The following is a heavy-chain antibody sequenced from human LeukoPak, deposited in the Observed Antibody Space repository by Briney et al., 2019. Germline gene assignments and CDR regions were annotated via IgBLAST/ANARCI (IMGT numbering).Heavy chain of an antibody. V-gene: IGHV1-69*08. J-gene: IGHJ6*02. CDR1: GGTFSNYH. CDR3: ARLGAGEGYYYGMDV. CDR2: IIPILGTA. D-gene: IGHD4/OR15-4a*01. Sequence: SVKVSCKASGGTFSNYHIIWVRQAPGQGLEWMGRIIPILGTANDAQRFQGRVTITADKSTSTTCMELSSLRSEDTAVYYCARLGAGEGYYYGMDVWGQGTMVTVSS.